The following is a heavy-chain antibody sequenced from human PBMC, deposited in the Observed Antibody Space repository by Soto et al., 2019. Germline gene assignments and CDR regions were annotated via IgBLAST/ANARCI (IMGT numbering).Heavy chain of an antibody. CDR1: GYTFTGYY. D-gene: IGHD6-19*01. J-gene: IGHJ5*02. Sequence: ASVKVSCKASGYTFTGYYMHWVRQAPGQGLEWMGWINPNSGGTNYAQKFQGWVTMTRDTSISTAYMELSRLRSDDTAVYYCARGPPRIAVAGTFPWFDPWGQGTLVTVSS. CDR3: ARGPPRIAVAGTFPWFDP. V-gene: IGHV1-2*04. CDR2: INPNSGGT.